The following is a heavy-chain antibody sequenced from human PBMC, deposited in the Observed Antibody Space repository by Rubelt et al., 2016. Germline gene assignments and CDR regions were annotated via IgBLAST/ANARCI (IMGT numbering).Heavy chain of an antibody. D-gene: IGHD2-2*01. Sequence: VGRIKSKNQGGTIDYAAPVKGRFTISRDDSKNTVYLQMNSLKTEDTAVYYCATHEYAPSSGWGQGTLVTVSS. V-gene: IGHV3-15*07. J-gene: IGHJ4*02. CDR2: IKSKNQGGTI. CDR3: ATHEYAPSSG.